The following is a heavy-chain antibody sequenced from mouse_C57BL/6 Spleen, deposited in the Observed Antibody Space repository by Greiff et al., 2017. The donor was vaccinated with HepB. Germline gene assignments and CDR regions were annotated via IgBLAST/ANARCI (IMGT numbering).Heavy chain of an antibody. CDR3: ARSYYYGSSRYYFDY. Sequence: EVQLQQSGPELVKPGASVKISCKASGYTFTDYYMNWVKQSHGKSLEWIGDINPNNGGTSYNQKFKGKATLTVDKSSSTAYMELRSLTSEDSAVYYCARSYYYGSSRYYFDYWGQGTTLTVSS. CDR1: GYTFTDYY. D-gene: IGHD1-1*01. CDR2: INPNNGGT. J-gene: IGHJ2*01. V-gene: IGHV1-26*01.